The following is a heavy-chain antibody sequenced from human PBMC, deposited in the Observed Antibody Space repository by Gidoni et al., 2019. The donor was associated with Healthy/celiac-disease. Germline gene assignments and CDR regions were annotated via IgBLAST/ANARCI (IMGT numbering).Heavy chain of an antibody. CDR3: ARDRRITIFGRPDYYGMDV. CDR1: GFTVSSNY. J-gene: IGHJ6*02. V-gene: IGHV3-53*02. CDR2: IYSGGST. Sequence: EVQLVETGGGLIQPGGSLRLSCAASGFTVSSNYMSWVRQAPGKGLEWVSVIYSGGSTYYADSVKGRFTISRDNSKNTLYLQMNSLRAEDTAVYYCARDRRITIFGRPDYYGMDVWGQGTTVTVSS. D-gene: IGHD3-3*01.